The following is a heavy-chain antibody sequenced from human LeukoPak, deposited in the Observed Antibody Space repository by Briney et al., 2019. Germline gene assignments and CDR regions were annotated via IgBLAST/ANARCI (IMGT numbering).Heavy chain of an antibody. CDR1: GFTFSSYW. J-gene: IGHJ6*02. CDR3: AREVSPCSSTSCYIYYYYGMDV. D-gene: IGHD2-2*02. V-gene: IGHV3-7*01. Sequence: GGSLRLSCAASGFTFSSYWMSWVRQAPGKGLEWVANIKQDGSEKYYVDSVKGRFTISRDNAKNSLYLQMNSLRAEDTAVYYCAREVSPCSSTSCYIYYYYGMDVWGRGTTVTVSS. CDR2: IKQDGSEK.